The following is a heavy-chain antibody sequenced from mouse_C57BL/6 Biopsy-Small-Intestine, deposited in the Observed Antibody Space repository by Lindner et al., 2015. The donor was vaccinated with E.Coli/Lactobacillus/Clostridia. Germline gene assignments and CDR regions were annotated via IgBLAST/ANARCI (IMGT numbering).Heavy chain of an antibody. CDR1: GFNIKDDY. CDR3: TTPWLLRLAWFAY. D-gene: IGHD2-3*01. J-gene: IGHJ3*01. Sequence: VQLHESGAELVRPGASVKLSCTASGFNIKDDYMHWVKQRPEQGLEWIGWIDPENGDTEYASKFQGKATITADTSSNTAYLQLSSLTSEDTAVYYCTTPWLLRLAWFAYWGQGTLVTVSA. V-gene: IGHV14-4*01. CDR2: IDPENGDT.